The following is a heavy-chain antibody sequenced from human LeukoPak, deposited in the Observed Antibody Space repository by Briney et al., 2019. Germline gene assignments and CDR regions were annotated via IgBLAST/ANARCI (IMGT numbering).Heavy chain of an antibody. Sequence: ETSETLSLTCTVSDGAIAGYSWSWIRQPPGKGLEWIGYIYYSGDTNYNPSLQSRVTVTVDTSKNQFSLKLTSVTAADTAVYYCVRGPYGSGISNWFDPWGQGTLVTVSS. CDR3: VRGPYGSGISNWFDP. J-gene: IGHJ5*02. V-gene: IGHV4-59*01. D-gene: IGHD3-10*01. CDR1: DGAIAGYS. CDR2: IYYSGDT.